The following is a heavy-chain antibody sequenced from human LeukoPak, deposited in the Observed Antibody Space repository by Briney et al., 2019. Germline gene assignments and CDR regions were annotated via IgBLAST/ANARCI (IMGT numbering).Heavy chain of an antibody. Sequence: PSETLSLTCAVYGGSFSGYYWTWIRQPPGKGLEWIGEINHSGSTNYNPSLMSRVTISVDTSKNQFSLKLSSVTAADTAVYYCATTYGGNSVNNWFDPWGQGTLVTVSS. CDR1: GGSFSGYY. J-gene: IGHJ5*02. D-gene: IGHD4-23*01. V-gene: IGHV4-34*01. CDR3: ATTYGGNSVNNWFDP. CDR2: INHSGST.